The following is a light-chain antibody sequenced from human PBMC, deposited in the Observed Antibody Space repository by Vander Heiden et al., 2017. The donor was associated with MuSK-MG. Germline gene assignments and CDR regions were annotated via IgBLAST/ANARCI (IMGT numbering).Light chain of an antibody. V-gene: IGKV3-11*01. J-gene: IGKJ3*01. Sequence: EIVLTQSPATLSLSPGERATLSCRASRGVSSYLGWYQQKPGQAPRLLIYDAYNRATGIPARFSGSGYGTDFTLTISSREPEDFAVYYCQRPSNWLFFTFGHGTKLXIK. CDR2: DAY. CDR1: RGVSSY. CDR3: QRPSNWLFFT.